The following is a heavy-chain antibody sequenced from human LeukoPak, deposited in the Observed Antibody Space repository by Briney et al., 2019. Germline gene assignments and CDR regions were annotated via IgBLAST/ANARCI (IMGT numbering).Heavy chain of an antibody. V-gene: IGHV3-30-3*01. J-gene: IGHJ4*02. CDR1: GFTFSSYA. D-gene: IGHD1-26*01. CDR2: ISYDGSNK. Sequence: GRSLRLSCAASGFTFSSYAMHWVRKAPGKGLEWVAVISYDGSNKYYADSVKGRFTISRDNSKNTLYLQMNSLRAEDTAVYYCARDLFLGAADEADYWGQGTLVTVSS. CDR3: ARDLFLGAADEADY.